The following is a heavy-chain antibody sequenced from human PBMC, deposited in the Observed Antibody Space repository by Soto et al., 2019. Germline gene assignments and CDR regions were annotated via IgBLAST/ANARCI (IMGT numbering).Heavy chain of an antibody. Sequence: GGSLRLSCAASGFTFDDYAMHWVRQAPGKGLEWVSGISWNSGSIGYADSVKGRFTISRDNAKNSLYLQMNSLRAEDTALYYCAKDGLSHSSSSSYYYYYMDVWGKGTTVTVSS. J-gene: IGHJ6*03. CDR2: ISWNSGSI. V-gene: IGHV3-9*01. CDR1: GFTFDDYA. D-gene: IGHD6-6*01. CDR3: AKDGLSHSSSSSYYYYYMDV.